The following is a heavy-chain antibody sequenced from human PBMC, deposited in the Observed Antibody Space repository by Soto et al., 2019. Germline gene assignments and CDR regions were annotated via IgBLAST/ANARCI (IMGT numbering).Heavy chain of an antibody. V-gene: IGHV1-46*01. CDR1: RYTFSITY. D-gene: IGHD2-15*01. J-gene: IGHJ6*02. CDR3: ARGYCSGGNCYNGLDV. CDR2: VYPSGGGT. Sequence: QVQLVQSGAEVRKPGASVRVSCKAARYTFSITYLHWLRQAPGQGLEWLGLVYPSGGGTNDKESFKGRLNITRDTSTSTVYMDLSRLTSEDTAIYYCARGYCSGGNCYNGLDVWGQGTTVTVSS.